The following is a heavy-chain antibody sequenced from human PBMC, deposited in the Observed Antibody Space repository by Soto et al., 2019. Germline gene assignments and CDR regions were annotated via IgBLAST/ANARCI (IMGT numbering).Heavy chain of an antibody. CDR1: GFLFTGSS. CDR2: LSYDGTTH. J-gene: IGHJ4*02. V-gene: IGHV3-30-3*01. Sequence: GGSLRLSCAASGFLFTGSSLHWVRQAPGKGPEWVSILSYDGTTHYYADSVKGRFTLSRDISKSTLYLQMNSLRTEDTAVYYCVRYGWGSPLYWGQGTLVTVSS. D-gene: IGHD6-19*01. CDR3: VRYGWGSPLY.